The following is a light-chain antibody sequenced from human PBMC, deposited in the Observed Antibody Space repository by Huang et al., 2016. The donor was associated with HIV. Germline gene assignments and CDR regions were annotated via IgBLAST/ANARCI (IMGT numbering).Light chain of an antibody. V-gene: IGKV3-20*01. J-gene: IGKJ2*01. CDR2: GAS. CDR3: QQYGSSPPYT. Sequence: EIVLTQSPDTLSLSPGERATLSCRASQSISSTFLAWYQQKPGQAPRLLIYGASSRATGIPDRFGGSGSGTDFTLTISRLEPEDFAVYYCQQYGSSPPYTFGQGTKLEIK. CDR1: QSISSTF.